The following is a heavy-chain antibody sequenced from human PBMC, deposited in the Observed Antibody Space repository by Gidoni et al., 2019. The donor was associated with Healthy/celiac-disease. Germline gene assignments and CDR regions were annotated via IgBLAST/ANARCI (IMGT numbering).Heavy chain of an antibody. D-gene: IGHD2-2*01. V-gene: IGHV3-21*01. Sequence: EVQLVESGGGLVKPGGSLRLSCAASGFTFSSYSMNWVRQAPGKGLEWVSSISSSSSYIYYADSVKGRFTISRDNAKNSLYLQMNSLRAEDTAVYYCARGGVRDCSSTSCLIDYWGQGTLVTVSS. J-gene: IGHJ4*02. CDR3: ARGGVRDCSSTSCLIDY. CDR1: GFTFSSYS. CDR2: ISSSSSYI.